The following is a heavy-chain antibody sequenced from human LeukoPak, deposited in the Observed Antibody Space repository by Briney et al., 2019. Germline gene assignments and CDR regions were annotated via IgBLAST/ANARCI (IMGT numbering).Heavy chain of an antibody. V-gene: IGHV3-15*01. CDR2: IKSRSDGGST. CDR1: GFTFSRAW. J-gene: IGHJ4*02. CDR3: ATEFYNNGYNF. D-gene: IGHD5-24*01. Sequence: GGSLRLSCAASGFTFSRAWLTWVRQPPGKGLGWVGHIKSRSDGGSTDYSAAVKGRFTVSRDDSRNMVHLQMNSLKAEDSAVYYCATEFYNNGYNFWGQGTPVTVSS.